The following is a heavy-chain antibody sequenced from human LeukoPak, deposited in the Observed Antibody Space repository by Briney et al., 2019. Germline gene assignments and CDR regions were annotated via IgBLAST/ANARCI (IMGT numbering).Heavy chain of an antibody. D-gene: IGHD6-13*01. CDR3: ARHPSEFLAAAGTLPYYYGMDV. CDR2: IYSGGST. CDR1: GFTVSSNY. J-gene: IGHJ6*02. Sequence: GGSLRLSCAASGFTVSSNYMSWVRQAPGKGLEWVSVIYSGGSTYYADSVKGRFTISRDNSKNTLYLQMNSLRAEDTAVYYCARHPSEFLAAAGTLPYYYGMDVWGQGTTVTVSS. V-gene: IGHV3-66*04.